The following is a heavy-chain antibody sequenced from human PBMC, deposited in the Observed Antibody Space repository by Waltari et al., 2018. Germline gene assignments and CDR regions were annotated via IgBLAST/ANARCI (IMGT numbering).Heavy chain of an antibody. Sequence: QVQLQESGPGLVKPSETLSLTCAVPGYSISSCYYWGWIRQPPGKGLEWIGSIYHSGSTYQNPSLKSRLTISLDTSKNQFSLKLSSVTAADTAVFYCARHPEQLVGYWYFDLWGRGTLVTVSS. J-gene: IGHJ2*01. CDR2: IYHSGST. D-gene: IGHD6-6*01. CDR3: ARHPEQLVGYWYFDL. CDR1: GYSISSCYY. V-gene: IGHV4-38-2*01.